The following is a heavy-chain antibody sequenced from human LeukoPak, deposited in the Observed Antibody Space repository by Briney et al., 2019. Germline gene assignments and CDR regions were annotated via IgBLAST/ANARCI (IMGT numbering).Heavy chain of an antibody. CDR1: GFTFSGYA. V-gene: IGHV3-30*03. Sequence: GGSLILSCAASGFTFSGYAMHWVRLAPGKGLEWVAVMSYDGSNKYYVDSVKGRFTVSRDNSKNTLYLQMNSLRAEDTAVYYCAREWYFIISYWGQGTLVTVSS. CDR2: MSYDGSNK. CDR3: AREWYFIISY. D-gene: IGHD6-13*01. J-gene: IGHJ4*02.